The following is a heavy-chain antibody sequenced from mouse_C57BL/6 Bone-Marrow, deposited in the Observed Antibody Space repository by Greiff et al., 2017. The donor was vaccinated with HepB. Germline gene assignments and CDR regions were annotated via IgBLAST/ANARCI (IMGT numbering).Heavy chain of an antibody. J-gene: IGHJ2*01. Sequence: QVQLQQSGPELVKPGASVKISCKASGYAFSSSWMNWVKQRPGKGLEWIGRIYPGDGDTNYNGTFKGKATLTADKSSSTAYMQLSSLTSEDSAVYFCAKLYFDYWGQGTTLTVSS. CDR3: AKLYFDY. V-gene: IGHV1-82*01. CDR1: GYAFSSSW. CDR2: IYPGDGDT.